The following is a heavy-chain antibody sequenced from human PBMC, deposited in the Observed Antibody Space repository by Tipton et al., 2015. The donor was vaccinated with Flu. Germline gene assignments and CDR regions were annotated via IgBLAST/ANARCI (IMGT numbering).Heavy chain of an antibody. CDR2: ISSSSSYI. CDR1: GFTFSSYS. D-gene: IGHD2-15*01. Sequence: CAASGFTFSSYSMNWVRQAPGKGLEWVSSISSSSSYIYYADSVKGRFTISRDNAKNSLYLQMNSLRAEDTAVYYCAREPRGYMDVWGQGTTVTVSS. V-gene: IGHV3-21*01. CDR3: AREPRGYMDV. J-gene: IGHJ6*02.